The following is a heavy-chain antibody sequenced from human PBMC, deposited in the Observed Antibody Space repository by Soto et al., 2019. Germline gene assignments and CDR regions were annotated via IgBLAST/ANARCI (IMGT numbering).Heavy chain of an antibody. CDR3: ARGTRSVVPAAIGNYYYYYMDV. CDR2: INPSGGST. D-gene: IGHD2-2*01. Sequence: ASVKVSCKASGYTFTSYYMHWVRQAPGQGLEWMGIINPSGGSTSYAQKFQGRVTMTRDTSTSTVYMELSSLRSEDTAVYYCARGTRSVVPAAIGNYYYYYMDVWGKGTTVTVSS. CDR1: GYTFTSYY. V-gene: IGHV1-46*03. J-gene: IGHJ6*03.